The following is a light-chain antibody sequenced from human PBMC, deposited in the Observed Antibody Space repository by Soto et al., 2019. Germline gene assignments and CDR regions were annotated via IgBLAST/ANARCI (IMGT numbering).Light chain of an antibody. CDR3: HHRSTRPPTWT. V-gene: IGKV3-11*01. Sequence: QSKDWLTVALGERVNLCGRGSQSVTIYLDWYQQKPGQSPRLLIFDASNRATGVPARFSGSGSGTDFTFTISLLEPEAFGASFCHHRSTRPPTWTFGQGTKLEIK. J-gene: IGKJ1*01. CDR1: QSVTIY. CDR2: DAS.